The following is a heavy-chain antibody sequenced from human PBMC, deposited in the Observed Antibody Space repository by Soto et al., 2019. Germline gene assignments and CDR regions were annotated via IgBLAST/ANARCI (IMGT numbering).Heavy chain of an antibody. CDR2: VYDTWST. D-gene: IGHD3-10*01. V-gene: IGHV4-59*08. CDR3: VRQGIGFLHGLEDV. J-gene: IGHJ6*01. Sequence: QVQVQQSGPGLVKPSETLSLTCTVSSGPSKSHNWGWIRQPPGRGLEWIGYVYDTWSTSYNPSLNSRVTASAATSTNRISLTLRFVTAADTAVYYCVRQGIGFLHGLEDVWGQGTTVIVSS. CDR1: SGPSKSHN.